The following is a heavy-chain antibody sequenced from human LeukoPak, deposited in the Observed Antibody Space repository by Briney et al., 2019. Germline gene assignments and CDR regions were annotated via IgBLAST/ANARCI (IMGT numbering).Heavy chain of an antibody. CDR1: GGTFCSYA. D-gene: IGHD2-21*02. J-gene: IGHJ5*02. Sequence: SSVKVSCKASGGTFCSYAISWVRQAPGQGLEWMGRIIPIFGTANYAQKFQGRVTITTDESTSTAYMELSSLRSEDTAVYYCAAECGGDCYTGWFDPWGQGTLVTVSS. CDR2: IIPIFGTA. CDR3: AAECGGDCYTGWFDP. V-gene: IGHV1-69*05.